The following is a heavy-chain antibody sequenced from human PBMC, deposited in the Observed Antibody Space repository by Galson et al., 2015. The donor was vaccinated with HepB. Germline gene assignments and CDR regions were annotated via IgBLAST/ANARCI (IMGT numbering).Heavy chain of an antibody. J-gene: IGHJ4*02. CDR1: GFTFSSYA. CDR2: ISYDGSNK. CDR3: ARDRRWLAYYFDY. D-gene: IGHD6-19*01. Sequence: SLRLSCAASGFTFSSYAMHWVRQAPGKGLEWVAVISYDGSNKYYADSVKGRFTISRDSSKNTLYLQMNSLRAEDTAVYYCARDRRWLAYYFDYWGQGTLVTVSS. V-gene: IGHV3-30*04.